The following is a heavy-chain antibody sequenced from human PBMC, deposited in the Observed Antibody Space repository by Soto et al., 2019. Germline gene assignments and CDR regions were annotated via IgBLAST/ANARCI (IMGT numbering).Heavy chain of an antibody. D-gene: IGHD7-27*01. CDR1: GFTFSSYA. J-gene: IGHJ3*02. V-gene: IGHV3-64*01. Sequence: GGSLRLSCAASGFTFSSYAMHWVRQAPGKGLEYVSAISSNGGSTYYANSVKGRFTISRDNSKNTLHLQMGSLRAEDMAVYYGARDQGVTGERGYAFDIWGQGTMVTVSS. CDR3: ARDQGVTGERGYAFDI. CDR2: ISSNGGST.